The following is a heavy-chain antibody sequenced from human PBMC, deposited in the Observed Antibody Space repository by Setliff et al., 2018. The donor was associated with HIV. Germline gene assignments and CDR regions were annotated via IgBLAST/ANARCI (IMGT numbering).Heavy chain of an antibody. CDR2: VDPEDGET. CDR3: TTPLDSSGYFGSDYFDY. Sequence: ASVKVSCKASGYTFTGYYIHWVQQAPGKGLEWVGRVDPEDGETTYAEKFQGRITITADTSTDTAYLELSSLRSEDSAFYYCTTPLDSSGYFGSDYFDYWGQGALVTVSS. D-gene: IGHD3-22*01. J-gene: IGHJ4*02. CDR1: GYTFTGYY. V-gene: IGHV1-69-2*01.